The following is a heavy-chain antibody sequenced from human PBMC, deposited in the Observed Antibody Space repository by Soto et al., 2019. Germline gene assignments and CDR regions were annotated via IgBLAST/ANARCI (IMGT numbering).Heavy chain of an antibody. CDR1: GYTFTSYG. J-gene: IGHJ4*02. CDR2: ISAYNGNT. CDR3: ARDVNYYDSSGYYYYYY. D-gene: IGHD3-22*01. Sequence: QVPLVQSGAEVKKPGASVKVSCKASGYTFTSYGINWVRQAPGQGLEWMGWISAYNGNTNYAQNLQGRVTMTTDTSTRTAYMELRSLRSDDTAVYYCARDVNYYDSSGYYYYYYWGQGTLVTVSS. V-gene: IGHV1-18*01.